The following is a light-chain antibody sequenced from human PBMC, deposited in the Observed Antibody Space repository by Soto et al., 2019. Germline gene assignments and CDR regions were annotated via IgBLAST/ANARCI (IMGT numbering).Light chain of an antibody. CDR2: DAS. V-gene: IGKV3-11*01. CDR3: QQRSNWPSIS. CDR1: QSVGTY. J-gene: IGKJ5*01. Sequence: EIVLTQSPATLSLSPGERATLSCRASQSVGTYLAWYQQRPGQAPRLLIYDASSRATGFPARFSGSGSGTDFTLTISSLEPEDFAVYYCQQRSNWPSISFGQGTRLEIK.